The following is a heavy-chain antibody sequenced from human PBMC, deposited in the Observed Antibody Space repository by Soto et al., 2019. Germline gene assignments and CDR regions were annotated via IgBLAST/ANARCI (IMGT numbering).Heavy chain of an antibody. Sequence: GSLRLSCAASGFTFSSYAMSWVRQAPGKGLEWVSAISGSGGSTYYADSVQGRFTISRDNSKNTLYLEMNSLRAEDTAVYYCAKENGYSSSWFEFDYWGQGTLVTVS. CDR1: GFTFSSYA. D-gene: IGHD6-13*01. V-gene: IGHV3-23*01. CDR2: ISGSGGST. CDR3: AKENGYSSSWFEFDY. J-gene: IGHJ4*02.